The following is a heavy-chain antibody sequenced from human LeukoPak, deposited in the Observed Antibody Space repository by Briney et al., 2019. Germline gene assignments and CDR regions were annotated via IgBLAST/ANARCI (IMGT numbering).Heavy chain of an antibody. V-gene: IGHV4-39*01. CDR2: IYYSGRT. CDR3: ASLAGGLAWVHDY. J-gene: IGHJ4*02. Sequence: SETLSLTCIVSSGSISSSNYYWGWIRQPPGKGLEWIGSIYYSGRTYYNPSLKSRVTISVDTSKNQFSLKLNSVTAADTAVYYCASLAGGLAWVHDYWGQGTLVTVSS. D-gene: IGHD3-16*01. CDR1: SGSISSSNYY.